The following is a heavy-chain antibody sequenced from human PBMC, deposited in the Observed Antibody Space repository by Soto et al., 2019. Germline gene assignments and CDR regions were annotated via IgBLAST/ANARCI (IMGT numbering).Heavy chain of an antibody. J-gene: IGHJ6*03. CDR2: ISSNGVGT. D-gene: IGHD6-6*01. Sequence: GSLRLSCASSGFTLSGYAMDWVRQAPGKGLEYVSGISSNGVGTYYANSVQGRFTISRDNSKNTVYLQMGSLRPEDMAVYYCARRARPDFYYMDVWXKGTTVTVSS. CDR1: GFTLSGYA. CDR3: ARRARPDFYYMDV. V-gene: IGHV3-64*01.